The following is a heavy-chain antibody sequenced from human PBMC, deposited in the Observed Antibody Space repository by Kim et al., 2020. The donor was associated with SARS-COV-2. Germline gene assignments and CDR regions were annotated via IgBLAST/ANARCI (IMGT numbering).Heavy chain of an antibody. CDR2: ISYSSSTI. CDR3: ARVESEGGQLDYYGMDV. Sequence: GGSLRLSCAASGFTFSSSSMNWVRQAPGKGLDWVSYISYSSSTIYYADSVKGRFTISRDNAKNSLYLQMNSLRAEDTAVYYCARVESEGGQLDYYGMDV. V-gene: IGHV3-48*04. D-gene: IGHD6-6*01. CDR1: GFTFSSSS. J-gene: IGHJ6*01.